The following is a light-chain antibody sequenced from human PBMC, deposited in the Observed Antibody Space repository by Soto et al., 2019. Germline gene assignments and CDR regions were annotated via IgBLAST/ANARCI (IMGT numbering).Light chain of an antibody. Sequence: EIVMTQSPATLSVSPGERATLSCRASQSVSNNLAWYQQKPGQAPRLLIYGASTRATGIPGRFSGGGSGTEFTLTISSLQSEDFAVYYCQQYNNWPTWTFGQGTKVEIK. CDR2: GAS. V-gene: IGKV3-15*01. CDR1: QSVSNN. CDR3: QQYNNWPTWT. J-gene: IGKJ1*01.